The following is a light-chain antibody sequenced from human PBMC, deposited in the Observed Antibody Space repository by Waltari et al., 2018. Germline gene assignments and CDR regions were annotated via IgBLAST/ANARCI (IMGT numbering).Light chain of an antibody. CDR1: SSDVGVSNS. V-gene: IGLV2-14*01. CDR3: SSYTSSSTLV. Sequence: QSALTQPASVSGSPGQSLTLSCTATSSDVGVSNSDSWYQHHPVKAPKLLIYEVSNRPSGISNRFSGSKSGSTASLTISGLQAEDEADYYCSSYTSSSTLVFGGGTKLTVL. CDR2: EVS. J-gene: IGLJ2*01.